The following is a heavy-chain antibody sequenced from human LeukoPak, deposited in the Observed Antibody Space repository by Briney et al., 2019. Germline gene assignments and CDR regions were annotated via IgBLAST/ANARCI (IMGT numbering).Heavy chain of an antibody. CDR3: ARGGPFTGPTSTPRASDY. D-gene: IGHD1-7*01. V-gene: IGHV3-66*01. CDR2: IYSGGST. Sequence: PGGSLRLSCAASGFTVSSTYMSWVRQAPGKGLEWVSVIYSGGSTYCADSVKGRFTISRDISKNTVYLQMNGLRAEDTAVYHCARGGPFTGPTSTPRASDYWGQGILVTVSS. J-gene: IGHJ4*02. CDR1: GFTVSSTY.